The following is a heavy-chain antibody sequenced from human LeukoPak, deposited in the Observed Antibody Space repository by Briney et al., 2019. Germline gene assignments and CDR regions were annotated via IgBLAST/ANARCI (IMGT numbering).Heavy chain of an antibody. CDR2: IYYSGST. CDR1: GGSISSYY. D-gene: IGHD6-6*01. J-gene: IGHJ4*02. CDR3: ARGLRNLYSSSSFYYFDY. V-gene: IGHV4-59*01. Sequence: PSVTLSLTCTVSGGSISSYYWSWIRHPPGKGLEWIGYIYYSGSTNYNPSLKSRVTISVDTSKNQFSLKLSSVTAADTAVYYCARGLRNLYSSSSFYYFDYWGQGTLVTVSS.